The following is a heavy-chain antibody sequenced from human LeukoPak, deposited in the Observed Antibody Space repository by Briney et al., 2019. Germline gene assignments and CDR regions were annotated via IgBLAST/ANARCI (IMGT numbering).Heavy chain of an antibody. Sequence: SETLSLTCTVSGGSISSSSYYWGWIRQPPGKGLEWIGSIYYSGSTYYNPSLKSRVTISVDTSKNQFSLKLSSVTAADTAVYYCARGELLQNYFDYWGQGNLVTVCS. J-gene: IGHJ4*02. CDR3: ARGELLQNYFDY. V-gene: IGHV4-39*07. D-gene: IGHD2-15*01. CDR1: GGSISSSSYY. CDR2: IYYSGST.